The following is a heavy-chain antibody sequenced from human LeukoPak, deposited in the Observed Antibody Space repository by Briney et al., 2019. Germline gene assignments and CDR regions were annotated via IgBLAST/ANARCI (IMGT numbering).Heavy chain of an antibody. D-gene: IGHD3-9*01. V-gene: IGHV3-74*01. Sequence: GGSLRLSXAASGFTFSSYWMHWVRQAPGKGLVWVSRINSDGSSTSYADSVKGRFTISRDNAKNTLYLQMNSLRAEDTAVYYCARGRYFDWLLANWFDPWGQGTLVTVSS. J-gene: IGHJ5*02. CDR2: INSDGSST. CDR3: ARGRYFDWLLANWFDP. CDR1: GFTFSSYW.